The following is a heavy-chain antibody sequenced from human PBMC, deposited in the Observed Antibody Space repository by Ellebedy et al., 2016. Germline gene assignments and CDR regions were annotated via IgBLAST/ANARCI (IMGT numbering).Heavy chain of an antibody. CDR2: ISYDGSNK. Sequence: GGSLRLXXAASGFTFSSYGMHWVRQAPGKGLEWVAVISYDGSNKYYADSVKGRFTISRDNSKNTLYLQMNSLRAEDTAVYYCAKDWERHCSSTSCYRPDYWGQGTLVTVSS. J-gene: IGHJ4*02. CDR3: AKDWERHCSSTSCYRPDY. D-gene: IGHD2-2*01. V-gene: IGHV3-30*18. CDR1: GFTFSSYG.